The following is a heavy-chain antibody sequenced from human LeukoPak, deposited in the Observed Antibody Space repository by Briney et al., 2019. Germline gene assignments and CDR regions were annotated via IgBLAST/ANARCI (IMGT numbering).Heavy chain of an antibody. CDR3: ARGLHCSSTSCTTN. CDR1: GYTFTSYD. Sequence: ASVKVSCKASGYTFTSYDINWVRQATGQGLEWMGWMNPNSGNTGYAQKFQGRVTITRNTSISTAYMEPSSLRSEDTAVYYCARGLHCSSTSCTTNWGQGTLVTVSS. CDR2: MNPNSGNT. J-gene: IGHJ4*02. D-gene: IGHD2-2*01. V-gene: IGHV1-8*03.